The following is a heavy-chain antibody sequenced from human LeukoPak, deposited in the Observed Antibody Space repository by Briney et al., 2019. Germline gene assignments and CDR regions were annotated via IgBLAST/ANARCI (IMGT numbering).Heavy chain of an antibody. CDR2: INDNGSPV. CDR1: GFIFSGSE. J-gene: IGHJ5*02. V-gene: IGHV3-48*03. Sequence: GGSLRLSCAASGFIFSGSEMNWARRAPGKGLEWISYINDNGSPVDYADSVKGRFIISRDNAKNSLYLQMNSLRAEDTAVYYCAKDSGGWSLSWGQGTPVTVSS. D-gene: IGHD2-15*01. CDR3: AKDSGGWSLS.